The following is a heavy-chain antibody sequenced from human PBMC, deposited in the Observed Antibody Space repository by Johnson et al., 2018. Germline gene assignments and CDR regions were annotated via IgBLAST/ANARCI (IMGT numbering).Heavy chain of an antibody. J-gene: IGHJ6*02. V-gene: IGHV3-30*03. Sequence: QVQLVQSGGGVVQTGRSLRLSCAASGFTFSDYGMHWVRQAQGRGLEWMAVMSYDGTNKYYGESVKGRFTISRDKSKNTLYLQMNSLRDEDTAVYYRARVGYGKYSMDVWGQGTTVTVSS. CDR1: GFTFSDYG. CDR2: MSYDGTNK. D-gene: IGHD1-1*01. CDR3: ARVGYGKYSMDV.